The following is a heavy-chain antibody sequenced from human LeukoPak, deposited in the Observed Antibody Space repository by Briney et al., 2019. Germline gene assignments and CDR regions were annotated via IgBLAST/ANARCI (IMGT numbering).Heavy chain of an antibody. V-gene: IGHV4-31*03. D-gene: IGHD5-18*01. J-gene: IGHJ3*02. CDR1: GGSISSGGYY. CDR2: IYYSGST. Sequence: SQTLSLTCTVSGGSISSGGYYWSWIRQHPGKGLEWIGYIYYSGSTHYNPSLKSRVTISVDTSKNQFSLKLSSVTAADTAVYYCARVVEDTAMAPDAFDIWGQGTMVTVSS. CDR3: ARVVEDTAMAPDAFDI.